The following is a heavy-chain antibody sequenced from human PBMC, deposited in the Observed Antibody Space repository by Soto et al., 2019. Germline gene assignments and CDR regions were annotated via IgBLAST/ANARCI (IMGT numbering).Heavy chain of an antibody. CDR1: GGSISSYY. CDR2: IYYSGST. J-gene: IGHJ3*02. Sequence: SETLSLTCTVSGGSISSYYWSWIRQPPGKGLEWIGYIYYSGSTNYNPSLKSRVTISVDTSKNQFSLKLSSVTAADTAVYYCAREGPNDAFDIWGQGTMVTVSS. CDR3: AREGPNDAFDI. V-gene: IGHV4-59*01.